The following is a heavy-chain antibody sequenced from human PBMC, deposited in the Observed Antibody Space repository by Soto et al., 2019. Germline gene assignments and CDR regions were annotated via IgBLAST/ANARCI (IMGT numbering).Heavy chain of an antibody. J-gene: IGHJ6*02. D-gene: IGHD6-6*01. Sequence: LSLTCTVSGGSISSYYCSWIRQAPGKGLEWIGYIYYSGSTNYNPSLKSRVTISVDTSKNQFSLKLSSVTAADTAVYYCAREPSGGYSSSPYYYYGMDVWGRGTRVTVCS. V-gene: IGHV4-59*01. CDR1: GGSISSYY. CDR2: IYYSGST. CDR3: AREPSGGYSSSPYYYYGMDV.